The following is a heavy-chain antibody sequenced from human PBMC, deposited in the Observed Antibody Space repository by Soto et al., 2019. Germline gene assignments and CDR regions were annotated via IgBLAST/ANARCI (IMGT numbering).Heavy chain of an antibody. V-gene: IGHV1-18*01. CDR2: ISAYNGNT. J-gene: IGHJ4*02. D-gene: IGHD3-22*01. CDR3: ARDQGKYYYDSSGYYWLFDY. CDR1: GYTLTSYG. Sequence: ASLKVGCEASGYTLTSYGISWVRQAPGQGLEWMGWISAYNGNTNYAQKLQGRVTMTTDTSTSTAYMELRSLRSDDTAVYYCARDQGKYYYDSSGYYWLFDYWGQGTLVTVSS.